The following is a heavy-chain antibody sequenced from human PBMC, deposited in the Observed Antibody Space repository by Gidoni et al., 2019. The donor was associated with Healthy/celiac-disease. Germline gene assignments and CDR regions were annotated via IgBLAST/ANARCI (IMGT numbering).Heavy chain of an antibody. CDR1: GGSISRVSYY. V-gene: IGHV4-61*02. CDR2: IYTSGST. J-gene: IGHJ6*02. CDR3: ARGKLRYFDWLTYRYYYYGMDV. D-gene: IGHD3-9*01. Sequence: GQLQESGPGLVKPSQTLYLTCTVSGGSISRVSYYWSWIRPPAGKGLEWSGRIYTSGSTNDNPSLKMRVTISVDTSKNQFSLQLSSVTAADTAVYYCARGKLRYFDWLTYRYYYYGMDVWGQGTTFTVSS.